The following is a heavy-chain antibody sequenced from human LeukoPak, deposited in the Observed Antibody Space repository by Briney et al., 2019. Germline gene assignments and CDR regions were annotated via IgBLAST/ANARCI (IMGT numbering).Heavy chain of an antibody. CDR1: GFTFSSYG. J-gene: IGHJ4*02. CDR2: ISYDGSNK. CDR3: AKAPAPRYCSGGSCYFLPIFDY. Sequence: PGGSLRLSCAASGFTFSSYGMHWVRQAPGKGLEWVAVISYDGSNKYYADSVKGRFTISRDNSKNTLYLQMNSLRAEDTAVYYCAKAPAPRYCSGGSCYFLPIFDYWGQGTLVTVSS. D-gene: IGHD2-15*01. V-gene: IGHV3-30*18.